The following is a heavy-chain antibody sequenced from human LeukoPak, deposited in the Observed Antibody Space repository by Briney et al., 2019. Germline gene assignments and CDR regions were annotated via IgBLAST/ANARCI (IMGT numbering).Heavy chain of an antibody. V-gene: IGHV4-59*01. D-gene: IGHD1-1*01. Sequence: SETLSLTCTVSGGSISSYYWSWIRQPPGKGLEWIGYIYYSGSTNYSPSLKSRVTISVDTSKNQFSLSFTSVTAADTAVYYCARVTDWNDFDYWGQGILVTVSS. CDR2: IYYSGST. CDR1: GGSISSYY. CDR3: ARVTDWNDFDY. J-gene: IGHJ4*02.